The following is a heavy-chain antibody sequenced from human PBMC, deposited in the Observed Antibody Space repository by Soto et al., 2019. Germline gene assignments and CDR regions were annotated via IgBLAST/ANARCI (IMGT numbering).Heavy chain of an antibody. CDR1: GYTFTSYG. D-gene: IGHD1-26*01. J-gene: IGHJ4*02. CDR2: INPSGGST. CDR3: ARVAGSPDY. V-gene: IGHV1-46*01. Sequence: ASVKVSCKTSGYTFTSYGISWVRQAPGQGLEWMGIINPSGGSTSYAQKFQGRVTMTRDTSTSTVYMELSSLRSEDTAVYYCARVAGSPDYWGQGTLVTVSS.